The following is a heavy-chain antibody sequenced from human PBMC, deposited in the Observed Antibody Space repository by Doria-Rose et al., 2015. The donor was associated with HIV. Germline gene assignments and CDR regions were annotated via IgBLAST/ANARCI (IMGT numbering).Heavy chain of an antibody. J-gene: IGHJ6*03. CDR2: IYSSGST. V-gene: IGHV4-4*09. CDR3: ARFRPSRGIYYSLDV. D-gene: IGHD3-10*01. CDR1: GGSISSYY. Sequence: VQLQESGPGLVKPAETLSLTCTVSGGSISSYYWNWIRQPPGKGLEWIGYIYSSGSTHYNSSLKSRVTISIDTSKNQFSLKRSSVTAADTAVYYCARFRPSRGIYYSLDVWGKGTTVTVPS.